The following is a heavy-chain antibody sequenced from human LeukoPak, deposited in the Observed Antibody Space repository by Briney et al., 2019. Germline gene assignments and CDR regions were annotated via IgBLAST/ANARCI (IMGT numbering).Heavy chain of an antibody. CDR1: GGSISSSSYY. V-gene: IGHV4-39*01. J-gene: IGHJ4*02. Sequence: SETLSLTCTVSGGSISSSSYYWGWIRQPPGKGLEWIGSICYSGSTYYNPSLKSRVTISVDTSKNQFSLKLSSVTAADTAVYYCARARVYDYVWGSYRHTFLDYWGQGTLVTVSS. D-gene: IGHD3-16*02. CDR2: ICYSGST. CDR3: ARARVYDYVWGSYRHTFLDY.